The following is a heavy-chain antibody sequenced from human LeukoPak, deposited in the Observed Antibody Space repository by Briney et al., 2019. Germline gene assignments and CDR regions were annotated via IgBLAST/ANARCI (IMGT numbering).Heavy chain of an antibody. CDR3: ATARTGIAAAGTVYYYGMDV. V-gene: IGHV1-24*01. CDR2: FDPEDGET. Sequence: ASVKVSCKVSGYTLTELSMHWVRQAPGKGLEWMGGFDPEDGETIYAQKFQGRVTMTEDTSTDTAYMELSSLRSEDTAAYYCATARTGIAAAGTVYYYGMDVWGQGTTVTASS. CDR1: GYTLTELS. J-gene: IGHJ6*02. D-gene: IGHD6-13*01.